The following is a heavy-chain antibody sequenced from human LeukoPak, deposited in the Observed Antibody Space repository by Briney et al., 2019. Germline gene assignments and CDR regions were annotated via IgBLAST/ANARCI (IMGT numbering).Heavy chain of an antibody. CDR2: ITTKAESYAT. D-gene: IGHD6-19*01. CDR1: GFIFSAFH. Sequence: GGSLRLSCAASGFIFSAFHMHWVRQASGKGLEWVGRITTKAESYATAYAASVKGRFTVSRDDSKNTAYLQMSSLKTEDTALYYCTTYTSGHYWGQGTLVTVSS. CDR3: TTYTSGHY. J-gene: IGHJ4*02. V-gene: IGHV3-73*01.